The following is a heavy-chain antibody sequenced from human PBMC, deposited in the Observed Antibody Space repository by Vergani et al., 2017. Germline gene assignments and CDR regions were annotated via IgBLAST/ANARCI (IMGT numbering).Heavy chain of an antibody. Sequence: EVQLVESGGGLVKPGGSLRLSCAASGFTFSSYSMNWVRQAPGKGLEWVSSISSSSSYIYYADSVKGRFTISRDNAKNSLYLQMNSLRAEDTAVYYCAKEIGRGFCGGASCYEGWFDPWAQGTLVTVSS. CDR1: GFTFSSYS. CDR2: ISSSSSYI. CDR3: AKEIGRGFCGGASCYEGWFDP. D-gene: IGHD2-15*01. J-gene: IGHJ5*02. V-gene: IGHV3-21*01.